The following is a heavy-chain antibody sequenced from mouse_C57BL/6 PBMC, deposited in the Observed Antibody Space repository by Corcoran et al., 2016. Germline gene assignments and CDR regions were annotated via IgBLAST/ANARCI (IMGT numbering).Heavy chain of an antibody. D-gene: IGHD2-1*01. CDR3: ARRKIYYGNPYYAMDY. CDR2: IYPRDGST. Sequence: QVQLPQSGPELVKPGASVKLSCKASGYTFTSYDINWVKKRPGQGLEWIGWIYPRDGSTKYNEKFKGKVTLTVDTSSSTAYMELHSLTSEDSAVYVCARRKIYYGNPYYAMDYWGQGTSVTVSS. V-gene: IGHV1-85*01. CDR1: GYTFTSYD. J-gene: IGHJ4*01.